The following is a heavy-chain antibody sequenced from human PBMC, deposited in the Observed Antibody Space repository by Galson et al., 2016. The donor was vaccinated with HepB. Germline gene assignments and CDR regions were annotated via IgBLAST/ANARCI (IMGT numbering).Heavy chain of an antibody. D-gene: IGHD3-16*01. Sequence: SLRRRGAASVVCVSNSGMSWVHQAPGRGLERVSGITRSGYATHYADFVKGRFTISRDNSKNTLYLYMNNLTAGDTAIYYCGKHGGFDYWGQGALVTVSS. CDR1: VVCVSNSG. V-gene: IGHV3-23*01. CDR3: GKHGGFDY. J-gene: IGHJ4*02. CDR2: ITRSGYAT.